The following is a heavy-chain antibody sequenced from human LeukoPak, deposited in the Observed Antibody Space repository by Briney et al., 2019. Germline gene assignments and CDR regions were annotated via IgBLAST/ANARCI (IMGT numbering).Heavy chain of an antibody. CDR1: GYTFTDYW. CDR2: IYCDGSKT. CDR3: ATHPGVGATIGAFDI. Sequence: GESLKISCQASGYTFTDYWIGWVRQMPGKGLEWMGIIYCDGSKTTYSPSFQSQVTISVDKSISTAYLQWSSLKASDTAMYYCATHPGVGATIGAFDIWGQGTMVTVSS. V-gene: IGHV5-51*01. J-gene: IGHJ3*02. D-gene: IGHD1-26*01.